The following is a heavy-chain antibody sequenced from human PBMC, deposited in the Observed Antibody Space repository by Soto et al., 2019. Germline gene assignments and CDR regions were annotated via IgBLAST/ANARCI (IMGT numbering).Heavy chain of an antibody. CDR2: ISYDGSNK. CDR1: GFTFSCYG. V-gene: IGHV3-30*18. CDR3: AKDGIAYCSSTSCYGGYDY. J-gene: IGHJ4*02. Sequence: QVQLVESAGGVVQPGRSLRLSCAASGFTFSCYGMHWVRQAPGKGLEWVAVISYDGSNKYYADSVKGRFTISRDNSKNTLYLQMNSLRAEDTAVYYCAKDGIAYCSSTSCYGGYDYWGQGTLVTVSS. D-gene: IGHD2-2*01.